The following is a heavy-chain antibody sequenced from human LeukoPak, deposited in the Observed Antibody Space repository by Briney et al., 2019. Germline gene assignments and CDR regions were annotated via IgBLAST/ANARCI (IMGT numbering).Heavy chain of an antibody. J-gene: IGHJ6*02. D-gene: IGHD2-2*01. Sequence: ASVKVSCKASGGTFISYAISWVRQAPGQGLEWMGGIIPIFGTANYAQKFQGRVTITADESTSTAYMELSSLRSEDTAVYYYARKGDRPDAMSPYYYYYGMDVWGQGPTVTVSS. V-gene: IGHV1-69*13. CDR3: ARKGDRPDAMSPYYYYYGMDV. CDR1: GGTFISYA. CDR2: IIPIFGTA.